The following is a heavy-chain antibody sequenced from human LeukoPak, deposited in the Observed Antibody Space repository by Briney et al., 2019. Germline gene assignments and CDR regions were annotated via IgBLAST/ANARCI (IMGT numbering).Heavy chain of an antibody. V-gene: IGHV3-7*05. CDR1: GFTFSNYW. J-gene: IGHJ5*02. Sequence: GSLILSCAASGFTFSNYWMIWVRQAPGKGLEWVGNIKQDGSEKRYADSVRGRFTISRDNAQTSLYLQMNSLRAEDTAVYYCARASDPWLQLTWGQGTLVTVSS. CDR2: IKQDGSEK. CDR3: ARASDPWLQLT. D-gene: IGHD5-24*01.